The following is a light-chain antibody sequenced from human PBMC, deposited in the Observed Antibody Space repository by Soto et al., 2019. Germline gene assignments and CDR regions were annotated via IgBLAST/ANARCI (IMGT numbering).Light chain of an antibody. V-gene: IGKV2-28*01. CDR3: MQTLRTPFT. CDR2: MTS. J-gene: IGKJ3*01. CDR1: QSLLHSNGYTF. Sequence: IVMTQSPLSLPVAPGEPASISCRASQSLLHSNGYTFLNWYLQKPGQSPHLLIYMTSNRASGVPDRLSGSGAGTDFVLKISRVEAEDVGVYYCMQTLRTPFTFGPGTKVDIK.